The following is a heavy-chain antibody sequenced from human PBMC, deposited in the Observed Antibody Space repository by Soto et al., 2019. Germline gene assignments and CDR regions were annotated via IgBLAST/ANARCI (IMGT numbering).Heavy chain of an antibody. CDR1: GFTFSSYW. CDR3: ARDTSVLRFLEWLGDYYMDV. D-gene: IGHD3-3*01. J-gene: IGHJ6*03. V-gene: IGHV3-74*01. CDR2: INSDGSST. Sequence: GGSLRLSCAASGFTFSSYWMHWVRQAPGKGLVWVSRINSDGSSTSYADSVKGRFTISRDNAKNTLYLQMNSLRAEDTAVYYCARDTSVLRFLEWLGDYYMDVWGKGTMVTVSS.